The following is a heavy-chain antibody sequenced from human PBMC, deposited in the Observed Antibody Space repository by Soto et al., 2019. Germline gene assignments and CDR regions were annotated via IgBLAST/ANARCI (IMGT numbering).Heavy chain of an antibody. J-gene: IGHJ4*02. CDR1: GYNFTNYA. V-gene: IGHV1-18*04. Sequence: VASVNVSCKASGYNFTNYAVTWVRQAPGQGLQWMGWISVHSGNTYYTQRLRVRLTMTKDTSTTTAYLELRSLTSDATAVYYCGRYDTILGTNEVDNWGQGTLVTVSS. CDR2: ISVHSGNT. D-gene: IGHD3-3*01. CDR3: GRYDTILGTNEVDN.